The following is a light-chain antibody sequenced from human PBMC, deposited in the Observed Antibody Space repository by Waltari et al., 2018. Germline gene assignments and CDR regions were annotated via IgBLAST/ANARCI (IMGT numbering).Light chain of an antibody. Sequence: EIVMTQSQDTLSVSPGERATLSCRASQSVSSNLAWYQQKPGQSPRLLIYAASTRTTGIPARFSGSGSGTEFTLTISSLQSEDFAVYYCQQYNNWLWTFGQGTKVEIK. CDR2: AAS. V-gene: IGKV3D-15*01. J-gene: IGKJ1*01. CDR1: QSVSSN. CDR3: QQYNNWLWT.